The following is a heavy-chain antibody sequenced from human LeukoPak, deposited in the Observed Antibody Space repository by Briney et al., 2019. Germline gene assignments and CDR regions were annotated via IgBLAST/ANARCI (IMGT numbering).Heavy chain of an antibody. V-gene: IGHV4-4*07. D-gene: IGHD3-3*01. CDR1: GGSISGYF. J-gene: IGHJ4*02. CDR2: VHISETT. Sequence: PSETLSLTCNVSGGSISGYFWHWSLQPAGKGLEWIGRVHISETTIYNPSLKSRVTMSVDTSNNHFSLNLSSVTAADTAVYYCARGYRISEIRFFEWLLDYWGQGYLVTVSS. CDR3: ARGYRISEIRFFEWLLDY.